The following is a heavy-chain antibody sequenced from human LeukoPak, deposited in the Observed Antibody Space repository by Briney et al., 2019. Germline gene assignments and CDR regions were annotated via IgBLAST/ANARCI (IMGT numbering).Heavy chain of an antibody. CDR3: ARDRVPAVLLWFGELTEDTAMVQHFDY. J-gene: IGHJ4*02. CDR1: GGSISSYY. CDR2: IYYSGST. V-gene: IGHV4-59*12. D-gene: IGHD3-10*01. Sequence: PSETLSLTCTVSGGSISSYYWSWIRQPPGKGLEWIGYIYYSGSTNYNPSLKSRVTISVDTSKNQFSLKLSSVTAADTAVYYCARDRVPAVLLWFGELTEDTAMVQHFDYWGQGTLVTVSS.